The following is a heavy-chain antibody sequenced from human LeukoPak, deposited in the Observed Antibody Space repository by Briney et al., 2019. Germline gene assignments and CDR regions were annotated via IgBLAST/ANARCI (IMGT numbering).Heavy chain of an antibody. Sequence: PSETLSLTCTVPGGSISSYYWSWIRQPPGKGLEWIGDIYYSGSTNYNPSLKSRLTISVDTSKNQFSLKLSSVTAAATAVYYCARPTTVGNWHFDLWGRGTLVTVSS. V-gene: IGHV4-59*08. CDR1: GGSISSYY. J-gene: IGHJ2*01. CDR3: ARPTTVGNWHFDL. CDR2: IYYSGST. D-gene: IGHD4-23*01.